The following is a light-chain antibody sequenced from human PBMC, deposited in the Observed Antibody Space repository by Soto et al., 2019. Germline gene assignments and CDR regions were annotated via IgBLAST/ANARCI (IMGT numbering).Light chain of an antibody. CDR3: ASWDDSLTGSWV. Sequence: QSVLTQPPSASGTPGQRVTISCSGSDSNIGSNIVAWYQHLPGTAPKLLIHSDNQRPSGVPDRFSGSRSGTSASLAISGLQSEDEADYYCASWDDSLTGSWVFGGGTQLTVL. CDR2: SDN. CDR1: DSNIGSNI. V-gene: IGLV1-44*01. J-gene: IGLJ3*02.